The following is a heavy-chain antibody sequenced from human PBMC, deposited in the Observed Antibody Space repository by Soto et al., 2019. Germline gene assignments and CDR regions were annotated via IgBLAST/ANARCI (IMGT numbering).Heavy chain of an antibody. V-gene: IGHV3-72*01. D-gene: IGHD6-13*01. CDR1: GFTFSDHY. CDR2: IRKKPNSYTT. Sequence: VQRVESGGDLLQPGGSLRLSCATSGFTFSDHYMDWVRQAPGKGLEWLGRIRKKPNSYTTEYAASVKGRFTISRDDSKNSLYLQMDSLETGDTAVYYCARAQRGIYSTLDYWGQGTLVTVSS. CDR3: ARAQRGIYSTLDY. J-gene: IGHJ4*02.